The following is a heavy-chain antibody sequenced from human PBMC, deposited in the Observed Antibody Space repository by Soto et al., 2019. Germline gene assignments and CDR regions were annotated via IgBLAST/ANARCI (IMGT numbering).Heavy chain of an antibody. CDR3: AIRLKVGNRGGLHYIGYFHF. V-gene: IGHV3-33*03. CDR1: GSTFSSYG. CDR2: IWYDGSKK. J-gene: IGHJ1*01. Sequence: GGSLRLSCAASGSTFSSYGLNWVRQAPGKGLDWVAVIWYDGSKKYFEDTVRGRFTISRHNAKSTAYLQMHSLTVEDTAVYYCAIRLKVGNRGGLHYIGYFHFWGQGTPVTVSS. D-gene: IGHD2-15*01.